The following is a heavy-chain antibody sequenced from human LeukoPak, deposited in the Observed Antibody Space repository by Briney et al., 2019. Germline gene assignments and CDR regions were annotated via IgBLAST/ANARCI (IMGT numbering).Heavy chain of an antibody. Sequence: SETLSLTCTVSGGSTSSSSYYWGWIRQPPGKGLEWIGSIYYSGSTYYNPSLKSRVTISVDTSKNQFSLKLSSVTAADTAVYYCARGRDDSSGYEWAFAFDIWGQGTMVTVSS. CDR2: IYYSGST. J-gene: IGHJ3*02. CDR1: GGSTSSSSYY. CDR3: ARGRDDSSGYEWAFAFDI. V-gene: IGHV4-39*07. D-gene: IGHD3-22*01.